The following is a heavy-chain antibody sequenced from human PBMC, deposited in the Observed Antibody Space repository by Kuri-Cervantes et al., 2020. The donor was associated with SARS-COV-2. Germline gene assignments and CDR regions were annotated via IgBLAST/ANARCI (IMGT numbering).Heavy chain of an antibody. CDR2: MNPNSGNT. CDR1: GYTFTSYD. CDR3: ARDREDRVGATFDY. V-gene: IGHV1-8*02. Sequence: ASVKVSCKASGYTFTSYDINWVRQATGQGLERMGWMNPNSGNTGYAQKFQGRITMTRDTSISTAYMELRRLRSDDTAVYYCARDREDRVGATFDYWGQGTLVTVSS. J-gene: IGHJ4*02. D-gene: IGHD1-26*01.